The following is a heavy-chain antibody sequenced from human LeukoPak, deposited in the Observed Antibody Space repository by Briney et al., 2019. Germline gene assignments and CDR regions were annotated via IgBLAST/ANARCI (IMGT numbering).Heavy chain of an antibody. Sequence: GGSLRLSCAASGFIFSDYYMSWIRQAPGKGLEWVSFISSSGSTIYYSDSVKGRFTISRDNAKNSLYLQMNSLRAEDTAVYYCARDPNGSGYYRPYYFDYWGQGTLVTVSS. CDR3: ARDPNGSGYYRPYYFDY. D-gene: IGHD3-22*01. J-gene: IGHJ4*02. CDR2: ISSSGSTI. CDR1: GFIFSDYY. V-gene: IGHV3-11*01.